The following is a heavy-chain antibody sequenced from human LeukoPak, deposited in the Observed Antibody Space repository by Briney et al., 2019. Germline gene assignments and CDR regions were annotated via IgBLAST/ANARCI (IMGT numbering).Heavy chain of an antibody. J-gene: IGHJ6*03. V-gene: IGHV4-59*01. CDR2: FYNSGRS. D-gene: IGHD7-27*01. CDR3: ARAPDAWGSGYYYYYMDV. Sequence: SETLSLTCAVSDDSISDYYRGWIRQPPGKGLEWIGYFYNSGRSTYNPSLKSRVTISVDTSKNQFSLKLSSVTAADTAVYYCARAPDAWGSGYYYYYMDVWGKGTTVTVSS. CDR1: DDSISDYY.